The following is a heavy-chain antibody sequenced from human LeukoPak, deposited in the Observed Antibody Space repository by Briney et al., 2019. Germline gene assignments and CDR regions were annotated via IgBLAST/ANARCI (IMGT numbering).Heavy chain of an antibody. CDR2: ISWNSGSI. V-gene: IGHV3-9*01. J-gene: IGHJ6*02. CDR3: AKDGPDILTGYYVVSGYYGMDV. Sequence: GRSLRLSCAASGFTFDDYAMHWVRQAPGKGLEWVSGISWNSGSIGYADSVKGRFTISRDNAKNSLYLQMNSLRAEDTALYYCAKDGPDILTGYYVVSGYYGMDVWGQGTTVTVSS. CDR1: GFTFDDYA. D-gene: IGHD3-9*01.